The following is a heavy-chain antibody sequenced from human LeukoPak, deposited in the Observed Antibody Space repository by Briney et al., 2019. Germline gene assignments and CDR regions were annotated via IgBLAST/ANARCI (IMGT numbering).Heavy chain of an antibody. CDR3: ARGRDNWNYGNAFDI. CDR2: IYYSGST. V-gene: IGHV4-59*01. CDR1: GGSISSYY. Sequence: NPSETLSLTCTVSGGSISSYYWSWIRQPPGKGLEWIGYIYYSGSTNYNPSLKSRVTISVDTSKNQFSLKLSSVTAADTAVYYCARGRDNWNYGNAFDIWGQGTMVTVSS. J-gene: IGHJ3*02. D-gene: IGHD1-7*01.